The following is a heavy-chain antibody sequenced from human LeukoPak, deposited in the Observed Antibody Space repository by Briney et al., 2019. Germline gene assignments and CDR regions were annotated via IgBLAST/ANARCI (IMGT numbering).Heavy chain of an antibody. CDR3: ARDLGVVVVAATTPTDY. J-gene: IGHJ4*02. Sequence: GGSLRLSCAASGFTFSSYEMNWVRQAPGKGLEWVSYISSSGSTIYYADSVKGRFTISRDNAKNSLYLQMNSLRAEDTAVYYCARDLGVVVVAATTPTDYWGQGTLVTVSS. D-gene: IGHD2-15*01. CDR2: ISSSGSTI. CDR1: GFTFSSYE. V-gene: IGHV3-48*03.